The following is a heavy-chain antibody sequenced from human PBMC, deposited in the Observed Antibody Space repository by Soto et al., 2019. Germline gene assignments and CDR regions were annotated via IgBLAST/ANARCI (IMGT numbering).Heavy chain of an antibody. V-gene: IGHV3-23*01. J-gene: IGHJ6*02. CDR2: ISGNDGST. D-gene: IGHD3-3*01. CDR1: GFIFDYYA. CDR3: AKGPQSEWIIALYGMDD. Sequence: GGSLRLSCAASGFIFDYYAMSWVRQGPGKGLEWVSAISGNDGSTYYADSVKGRFTISRDNSKNTLYLQMNSLRAEDTAVYYCAKGPQSEWIIALYGMDDWGQGTTVTVSS.